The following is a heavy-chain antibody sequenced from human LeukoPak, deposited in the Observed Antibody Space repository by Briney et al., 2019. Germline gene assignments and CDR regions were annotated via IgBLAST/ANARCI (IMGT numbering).Heavy chain of an antibody. CDR3: AYCPHYYDSSGPPGLYLYMDV. J-gene: IGHJ6*03. CDR1: GGTFSSDA. Sequence: SLKVSCKASGGTFSSDATSGVRQAPGQGLEWMGRIIPIFGTANYAQKFQGRVTITTDESTSTAYMELSSLRSEDTAVYYCAYCPHYYDSSGPPGLYLYMDVWGKGTTVTVSS. V-gene: IGHV1-69*05. D-gene: IGHD3-22*01. CDR2: IIPIFGTA.